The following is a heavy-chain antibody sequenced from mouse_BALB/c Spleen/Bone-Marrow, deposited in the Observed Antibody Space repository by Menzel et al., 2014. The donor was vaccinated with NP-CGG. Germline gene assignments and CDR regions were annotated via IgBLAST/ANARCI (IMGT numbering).Heavy chain of an antibody. J-gene: IGHJ4*01. CDR2: IYPSDSYT. CDR3: TRRDYAMDY. V-gene: IGHV1-69*02. CDR1: GYTFTSYC. Sequence: VQLQHPGAELVRPGASVKLSCKASGYTFTSYCINWVKQRPGQGLEWIGNIYPSDSYTNYNQKFKDKATLTVDKSSSTAYMQLSSPTSEDSAVYYCTRRDYAMDYWGRGTSVPVSS.